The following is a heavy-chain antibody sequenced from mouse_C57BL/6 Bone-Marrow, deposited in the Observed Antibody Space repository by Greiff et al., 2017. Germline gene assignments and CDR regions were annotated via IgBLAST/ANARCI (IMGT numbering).Heavy chain of an antibody. CDR3: ARNYYGSSSFYWYFDV. Sequence: VQLQESGAELVRPGASVKLSCKASGYTFTDYYINWVKQRPGQGLEWIARIYPGSGNTYYNEKFKGKATLTAEKSSSTAYMQLSSLTSEDSAVYYCARNYYGSSSFYWYFDVWGTGTTVTVSS. V-gene: IGHV1-76*01. CDR1: GYTFTDYY. J-gene: IGHJ1*03. D-gene: IGHD1-1*01. CDR2: IYPGSGNT.